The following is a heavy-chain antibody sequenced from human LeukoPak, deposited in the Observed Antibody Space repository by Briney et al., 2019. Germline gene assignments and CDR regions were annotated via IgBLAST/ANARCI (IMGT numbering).Heavy chain of an antibody. Sequence: SETLSLTCTVSGGSISSSDYYWGWIRQPPGKGLEWIGSIYYSGSTYYNPSLKNRITISVDTSKNQFSLKLSSVTAADTAVYYCARLQRTIAVAGTIPEIDYWGQGTLVTVSS. J-gene: IGHJ4*02. CDR1: GGSISSSDYY. V-gene: IGHV4-39*01. D-gene: IGHD6-19*01. CDR3: ARLQRTIAVAGTIPEIDY. CDR2: IYYSGST.